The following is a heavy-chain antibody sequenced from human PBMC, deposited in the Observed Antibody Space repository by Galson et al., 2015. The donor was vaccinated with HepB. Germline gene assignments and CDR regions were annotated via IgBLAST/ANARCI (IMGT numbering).Heavy chain of an antibody. Sequence: QSGAEVKKPGESPKISCKGSGYSFTSYWIGWVRQMPGKGLEWMGIIYPGDSDTRYSPSFQGQVTISADKSISTAYLQWSSLKASDTAMYYCAGSAQYVVRGVTLPSYWGQGTLVTVSS. CDR2: IYPGDSDT. V-gene: IGHV5-51*01. D-gene: IGHD3-10*01. CDR3: AGSAQYVVRGVTLPSY. J-gene: IGHJ4*02. CDR1: GYSFTSYW.